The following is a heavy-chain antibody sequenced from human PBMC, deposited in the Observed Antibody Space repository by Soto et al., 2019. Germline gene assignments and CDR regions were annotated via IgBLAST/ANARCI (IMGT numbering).Heavy chain of an antibody. CDR1: GVTFSRYS. V-gene: IGHV3-21*01. J-gene: IGHJ3*02. D-gene: IGHD2-8*01. CDR3: ARVGFHGIFPVPGWQHAI. CDR2: IRSSSSYI. Sequence: RLSCASSGVTFSRYSMNLLRQARGKGLAWISSIRSSSSYIYYADSVKGRFTISRDNAKNSLYLQMNSLRAEDTAVYYCARVGFHGIFPVPGWQHAIW.